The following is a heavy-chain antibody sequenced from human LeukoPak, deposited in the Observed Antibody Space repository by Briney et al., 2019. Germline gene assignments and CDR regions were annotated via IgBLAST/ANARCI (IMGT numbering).Heavy chain of an antibody. CDR1: GYSFTSYW. CDR3: ARHSGDSSGYSLRIDY. V-gene: IGHV5-10-1*01. J-gene: IGHJ4*02. Sequence: GESLKISCKGSGYSFTSYWISWVRQMPGKGPEWMGKINPSDSYTNYSPSFQGHVTISADKSISTAYLQWSSLKASDTAMYFCARHSGDSSGYSLRIDYWGQGTLVTVSS. D-gene: IGHD3-22*01. CDR2: INPSDSYT.